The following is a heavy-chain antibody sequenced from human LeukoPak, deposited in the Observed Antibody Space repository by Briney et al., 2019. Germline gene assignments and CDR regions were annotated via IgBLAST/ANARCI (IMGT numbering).Heavy chain of an antibody. V-gene: IGHV1-69*05. Sequence: GASVKVSCKASGGAFSSYTISWVRQAPGQGLEWMGGIIPIFGSANYAQKFQGRVTITTDESTSTVYMELSSLRSEDTAMYYCARSSPVPRGQQLVPGPEYWGQGILVTVSS. CDR1: GGAFSSYT. J-gene: IGHJ4*02. CDR2: IIPIFGSA. D-gene: IGHD6-13*01. CDR3: ARSSPVPRGQQLVPGPEY.